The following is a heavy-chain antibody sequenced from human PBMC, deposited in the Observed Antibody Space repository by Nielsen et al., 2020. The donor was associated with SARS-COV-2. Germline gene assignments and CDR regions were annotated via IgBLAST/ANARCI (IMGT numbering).Heavy chain of an antibody. Sequence: GESLKISCAASGFTFSDYYMSWIRQAPGKGLEWVSYISSSGSTIYYADSVKGRFTISRDNSKNTLYLQMNSLRAEDTAVYYCARARRYSGYDYYYYYGMDVWGQGTTVTVSS. CDR1: GFTFSDYY. V-gene: IGHV3-11*04. CDR2: ISSSGSTI. D-gene: IGHD5-12*01. J-gene: IGHJ6*02. CDR3: ARARRYSGYDYYYYYGMDV.